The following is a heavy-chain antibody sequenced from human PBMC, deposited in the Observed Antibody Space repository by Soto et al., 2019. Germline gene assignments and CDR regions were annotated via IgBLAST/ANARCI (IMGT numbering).Heavy chain of an antibody. V-gene: IGHV4-4*02. J-gene: IGHJ5*02. Sequence: SETLSLTCAVSGGSISSSNWWSCVRQPPGKGLEWIGEIYHSGSTNYNPSLKSRVTISVDKSKNQFSLKLSSVTAADTAVYYCARVGSSWSNWFDPWGQGTLVTVSS. CDR1: GGSISSSNW. CDR3: ARVGSSWSNWFDP. CDR2: IYHSGST. D-gene: IGHD6-13*01.